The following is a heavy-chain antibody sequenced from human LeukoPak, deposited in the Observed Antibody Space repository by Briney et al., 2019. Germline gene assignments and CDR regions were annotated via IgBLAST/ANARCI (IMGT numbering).Heavy chain of an antibody. Sequence: GGSLRLSCAASGFTFSSYAMSWVRQAPGKGPEWVSAISGSGGSTYYADSVKGRFTISRDNAKNSLYLQMNSLRAEDTAVYYCARDPTYYYDSSGPSPTYYFDYWGQGTLVTVSS. J-gene: IGHJ4*02. V-gene: IGHV3-23*01. CDR1: GFTFSSYA. CDR3: ARDPTYYYDSSGPSPTYYFDY. CDR2: ISGSGGST. D-gene: IGHD3-22*01.